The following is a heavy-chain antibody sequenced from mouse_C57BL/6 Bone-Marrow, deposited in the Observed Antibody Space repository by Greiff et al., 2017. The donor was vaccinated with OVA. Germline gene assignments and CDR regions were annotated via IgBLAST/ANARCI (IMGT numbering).Heavy chain of an antibody. D-gene: IGHD1-1*01. CDR3: ARPLDYYGSSYWYFDV. CDR1: GYTFTDYY. Sequence: VQLQQSGPELVKPGASVKISCKASGYTFTDYYMNWVKQSHGKSLEWIGDINPNNGGTSYNQKFKGKATLTVDKSSSTAYMELRSLTSEDSAVYYCARPLDYYGSSYWYFDVWGTGTTVTVSP. V-gene: IGHV1-26*01. J-gene: IGHJ1*03. CDR2: INPNNGGT.